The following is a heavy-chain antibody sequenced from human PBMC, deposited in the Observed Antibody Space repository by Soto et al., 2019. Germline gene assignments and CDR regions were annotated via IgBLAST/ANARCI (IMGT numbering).Heavy chain of an antibody. CDR3: AGEWELLPWALDY. J-gene: IGHJ4*02. D-gene: IGHD1-26*01. Sequence: QVQLVESGGGVVQPGRSLRLSCAASGFTFSSYAMHWVRQAPGKGLEWVAVISYDGSNKYYADSVKGRFTISRDNSKNTLYVQMNSLRAEDTAVYYCAGEWELLPWALDYWGQGTLVTVSS. CDR1: GFTFSSYA. V-gene: IGHV3-30-3*01. CDR2: ISYDGSNK.